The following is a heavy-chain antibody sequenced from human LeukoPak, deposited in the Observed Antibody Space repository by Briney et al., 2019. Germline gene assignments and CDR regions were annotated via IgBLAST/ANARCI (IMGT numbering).Heavy chain of an antibody. CDR2: ISAYNGNT. CDR1: GYTFTSYG. D-gene: IGHD3-22*01. V-gene: IGHV1-18*01. J-gene: IGHJ4*02. Sequence: GASVKVSCKASGYTFTSYGISWVRQAPGQGLEWMGWISAYNGNTNYAQKLQGRVTITRDTSASTAYMELSSLRSEDTAVYYCARDGGSSGYYPYYFDYWGQGTLVTVSS. CDR3: ARDGGSSGYYPYYFDY.